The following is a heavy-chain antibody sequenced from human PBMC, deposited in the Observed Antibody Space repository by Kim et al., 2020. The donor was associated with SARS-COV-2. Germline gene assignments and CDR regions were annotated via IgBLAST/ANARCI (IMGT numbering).Heavy chain of an antibody. J-gene: IGHJ4*02. CDR3: AKDRLGIVATILFDY. V-gene: IGHV3-23*01. Sequence: GGSLRLSCAASGFTFSSYAMSWVRQAPGKGLEWVSAISGSGGSTYYADSVKGRFTISRDNSKNTLYLQMNSLRAEDTAVYYCAKDRLGIVATILFDYWGQGTLVTVSS. CDR1: GFTFSSYA. D-gene: IGHD5-12*01. CDR2: ISGSGGST.